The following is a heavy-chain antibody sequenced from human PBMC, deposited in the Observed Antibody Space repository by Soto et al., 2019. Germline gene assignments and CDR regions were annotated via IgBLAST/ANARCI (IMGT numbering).Heavy chain of an antibody. CDR2: IKSKTDGGTT. J-gene: IGHJ3*02. D-gene: IGHD2-15*01. V-gene: IGHV3-15*01. CDR3: TTESVGYCSCGSCYGSFDI. CDR1: GFTFSNAW. Sequence: GGSLRLSCAASGFTFSNAWMSWVRQAPGKGLEWVGRIKSKTDGGTTDYAAPVKGRFTSSRDDSKNTLYLQMNSLKTEDTAVYYCTTESVGYCSCGSCYGSFDIWGQGTMVTVSS.